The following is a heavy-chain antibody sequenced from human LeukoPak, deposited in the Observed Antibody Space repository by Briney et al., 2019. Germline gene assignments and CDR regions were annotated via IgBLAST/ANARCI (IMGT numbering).Heavy chain of an antibody. CDR3: ARTMTTLTTHGELDF. Sequence: SETLSLTCTVSGGSISSSSYYWGWIRQPPGKGLEWIGIIYYSGSTYYNPSLKSRVTISVDTSKNQFSLTLSSVTAADTAVYYCARTMTTLTTHGELDFWGQGTQVTVSS. CDR1: GGSISSSSYY. V-gene: IGHV4-39*07. J-gene: IGHJ4*02. D-gene: IGHD4-17*01. CDR2: IYYSGST.